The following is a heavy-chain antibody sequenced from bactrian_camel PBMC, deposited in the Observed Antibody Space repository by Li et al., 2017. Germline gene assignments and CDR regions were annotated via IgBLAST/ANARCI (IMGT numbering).Heavy chain of an antibody. CDR3: AAVRYGGSWYPLCRARSADSGY. J-gene: IGHJ6*01. V-gene: IGHV3S55*01. CDR2: IGSSGST. CDR1: GYTYSGHC. D-gene: IGHD6*01. Sequence: QVQLVESGGGSVQAGGSLRLSCAFSGYTYSGHCMGWFRQAPGKEREGVAIIGSSGSTGYADSVKGRFTISKDNAKNTLYLQMNSLKPEDTAMYYCAAVRYGGSWYPLCRARSADSGYWGQGTQVTVS.